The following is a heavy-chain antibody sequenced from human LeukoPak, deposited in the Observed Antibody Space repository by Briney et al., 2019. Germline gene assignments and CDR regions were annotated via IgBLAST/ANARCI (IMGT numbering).Heavy chain of an antibody. V-gene: IGHV4-31*03. D-gene: IGHD3-10*01. CDR3: AWYRMVRGVISLDY. CDR1: GGSISSGGYY. J-gene: IGHJ4*02. CDR2: IYYSGST. Sequence: PSETLSLTCTVSGGSISSGGYYWSWIRQHPGKGLEWIGYIYYSGSTYYNPSLKSRVTISVDTSKNQFSLKLSPVTAADTAVYYCAWYRMVRGVISLDYWGQGTLATVSS.